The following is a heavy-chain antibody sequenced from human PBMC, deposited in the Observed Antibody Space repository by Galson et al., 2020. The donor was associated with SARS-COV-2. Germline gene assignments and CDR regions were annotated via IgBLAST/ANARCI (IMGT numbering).Heavy chain of an antibody. CDR1: GFTFSTYE. D-gene: IGHD3-10*01. V-gene: IGHV3-48*03. Sequence: SCEAPGFTFSTYEMHWPRQAPGKGLEWVSYISPSGSTEYYADSVKGRFTISRDNAKNSLYLHMSSLRAEDSALYYCARDAYGSGDGFDPWGQGTLVTVSS. CDR2: ISPSGSTE. J-gene: IGHJ5*02. CDR3: ARDAYGSGDGFDP.